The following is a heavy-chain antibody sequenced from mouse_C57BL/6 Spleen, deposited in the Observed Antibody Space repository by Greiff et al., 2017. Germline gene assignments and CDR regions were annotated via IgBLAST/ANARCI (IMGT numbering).Heavy chain of an antibody. J-gene: IGHJ3*01. D-gene: IGHD2-3*01. CDR1: GYTFTSYW. CDR3: AREAYDGYSWFAY. Sequence: QVQLQQPGAELVKPGASVKMSCKASGYTFTSYWITWVKQRPGQGLEWIGDIYPGSGSTNYNEKFKSKATLTVDTSSSTADMQLSSLTSEDSAVYYCAREAYDGYSWFAYWGQGTLVTVSA. CDR2: IYPGSGST. V-gene: IGHV1-55*01.